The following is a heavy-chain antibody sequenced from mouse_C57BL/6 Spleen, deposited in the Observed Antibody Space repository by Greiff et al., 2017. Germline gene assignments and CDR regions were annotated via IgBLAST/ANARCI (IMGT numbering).Heavy chain of an antibody. CDR3: ARREIYSYGSSIDY. J-gene: IGHJ2*01. V-gene: IGHV1-69*01. CDR1: GYTFTSYW. D-gene: IGHD1-1*01. Sequence: VQLQQPGAELVMPGASVKLSCKASGYTFTSYWMHWVKQRPGQGLEWIGEIDPSDSYTNYNQKFKGKSTLTVDKSASTAYMQLSSLTSEDSAVYYCARREIYSYGSSIDYWGQGTTLTVSS. CDR2: IDPSDSYT.